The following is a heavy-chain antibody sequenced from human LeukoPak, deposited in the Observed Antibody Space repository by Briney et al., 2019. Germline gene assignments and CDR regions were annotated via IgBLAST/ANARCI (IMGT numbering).Heavy chain of an antibody. Sequence: GGSLRLSCAASGFTFSSYAMSWVRQATGKGLEWVSGISGSGGSTYYADSVKGRFTISRDNSKNTLYLQMGSLRAEDMAVYYCARVAAAGLYYFDYWGQGTLVTVSS. J-gene: IGHJ4*02. CDR3: ARVAAAGLYYFDY. D-gene: IGHD6-13*01. V-gene: IGHV3-23*01. CDR2: ISGSGGST. CDR1: GFTFSSYA.